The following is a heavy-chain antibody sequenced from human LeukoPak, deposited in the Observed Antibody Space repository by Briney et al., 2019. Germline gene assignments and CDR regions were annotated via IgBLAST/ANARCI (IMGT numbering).Heavy chain of an antibody. CDR1: GYTFTGYY. Sequence: ASVTVSCKASGYTFTGYYMHWVRQAPGQGLEWMGWINPNSGGTNYAQKFQGRVTMTRDTSISTAYMELSRLRSGDTAVYYCARGAAAAGSYYFDYWGQGTLVTVSS. V-gene: IGHV1-2*02. CDR2: INPNSGGT. J-gene: IGHJ4*02. CDR3: ARGAAAAGSYYFDY. D-gene: IGHD6-13*01.